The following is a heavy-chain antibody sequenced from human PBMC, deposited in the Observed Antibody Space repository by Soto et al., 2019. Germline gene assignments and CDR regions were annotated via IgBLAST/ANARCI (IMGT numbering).Heavy chain of an antibody. CDR3: AAAQGWYDAFDI. CDR2: IVVGSGNT. Sequence: SVKVSCKASGFTFTSSAVQWVRQARGQRLEWIGWIVVGSGNTNYAQKFQERVTITRDMSTSTAYMELSSLRSEDTAVYYCAAAQGWYDAFDIWGQGTMVTVS. V-gene: IGHV1-58*01. J-gene: IGHJ3*02. CDR1: GFTFTSSA. D-gene: IGHD6-19*01.